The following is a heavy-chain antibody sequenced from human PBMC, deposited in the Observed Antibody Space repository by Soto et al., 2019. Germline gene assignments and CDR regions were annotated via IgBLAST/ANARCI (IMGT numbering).Heavy chain of an antibody. V-gene: IGHV3-74*01. CDR2: IDNDGGGT. Sequence: EVQLVESGGGLVQSGGSLRLSCAASGFTFTNYWMHWVRQAPGKGLVWVSRIDNDGGGTSYADFVKDRFTISRDNSKNTLYLQMNSLRPEDTAIYYCGSGFEYWGQGILVTVPS. CDR3: GSGFEY. CDR1: GFTFTNYW. J-gene: IGHJ4*02.